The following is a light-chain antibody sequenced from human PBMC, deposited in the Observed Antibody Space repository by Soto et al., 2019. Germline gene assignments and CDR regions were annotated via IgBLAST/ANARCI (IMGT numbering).Light chain of an antibody. CDR3: QQYNSYPLT. J-gene: IGKJ5*01. Sequence: DIQMTQSPSTLSASVGDRVTITCRASQSISSLLAWYQQKPGRAPTLLIYKASTLESGVPSRFSGSGSGTEFSLTISSLQPDDSATEDCQQYNSYPLTFGQGTRLEIK. CDR1: QSISSL. CDR2: KAS. V-gene: IGKV1-5*03.